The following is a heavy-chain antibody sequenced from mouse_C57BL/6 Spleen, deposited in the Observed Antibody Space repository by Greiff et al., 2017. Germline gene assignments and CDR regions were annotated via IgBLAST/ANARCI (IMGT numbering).Heavy chain of an antibody. Sequence: QVQLKQPGAELVRPGSSVKLSCKASGYTFTSYWMHWVKQRPIQGLEWIGNIDPSDSETHYNQKFKDKATLTVDKSSSTAYMQLSSLTSEDSAVYYCARSLFTTVVAGDYWGQGTTLTVSS. CDR2: IDPSDSET. V-gene: IGHV1-52*01. J-gene: IGHJ2*01. D-gene: IGHD1-1*01. CDR3: ARSLFTTVVAGDY. CDR1: GYTFTSYW.